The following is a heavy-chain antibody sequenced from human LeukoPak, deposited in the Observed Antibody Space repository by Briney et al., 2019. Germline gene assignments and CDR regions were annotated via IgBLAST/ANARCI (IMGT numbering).Heavy chain of an antibody. CDR2: INSDGSST. Sequence: GGSLRLSCAAPGFTFSRYWMHWVRQAPGKGLVWVSRINSDGSSTSYADSVKGRFTISRDNAKNTLYLQMNSLRAEDTAVYYCATKRGSGSYLIDYWGQGTLVTVSS. J-gene: IGHJ4*02. CDR1: GFTFSRYW. V-gene: IGHV3-74*01. CDR3: ATKRGSGSYLIDY. D-gene: IGHD3-10*01.